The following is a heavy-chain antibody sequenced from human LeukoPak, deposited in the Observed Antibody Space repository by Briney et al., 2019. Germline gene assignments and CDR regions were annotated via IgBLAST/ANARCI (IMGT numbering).Heavy chain of an antibody. J-gene: IGHJ4*02. CDR1: GGSFSGYY. CDR3: ARAPSSSWVFDY. Sequence: SETLSLTCAVYGGSFSGYYWSWIRQPPGKGLEWIGEINHSGSANYNPSLKSRVTISVDTSKNQFSLKLSSVTAADTAVYYCARAPSSSWVFDYWGQGTLVTVSS. CDR2: INHSGSA. V-gene: IGHV4-34*01. D-gene: IGHD6-13*01.